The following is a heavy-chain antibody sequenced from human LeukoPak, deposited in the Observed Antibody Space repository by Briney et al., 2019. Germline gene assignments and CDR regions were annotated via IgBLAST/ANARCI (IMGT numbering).Heavy chain of an antibody. CDR1: GGTFSSYA. J-gene: IGHJ6*03. D-gene: IGHD3-3*01. CDR3: AGVFGVVTMRYYYYYMDV. CDR2: IIPIFGTA. Sequence: ASVKVSCKASGGTFSSYAISWVRQAPGQGLEWMGGIIPIFGTANYAQKFQGRVTITADESMSTAYMELSSLRSEDTAVYYCAGVFGVVTMRYYYYYMDVRGKGTTVTVSS. V-gene: IGHV1-69*13.